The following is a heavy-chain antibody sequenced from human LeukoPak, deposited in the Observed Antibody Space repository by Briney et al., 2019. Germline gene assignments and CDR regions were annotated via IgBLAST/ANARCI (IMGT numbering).Heavy chain of an antibody. J-gene: IGHJ3*02. CDR2: IRSKAYGGTT. Sequence: PGGSLRLSCTASGFTFGDNAMSWVRRAPGKGLEWVGFIRSKAYGGTTEYAASVKGRFTISRDDSKSIAYLQMNSLKTEDTAVYYCTRFDAFDIWGQGTMVTVPS. CDR1: GFTFGDNA. V-gene: IGHV3-49*04. CDR3: TRFDAFDI.